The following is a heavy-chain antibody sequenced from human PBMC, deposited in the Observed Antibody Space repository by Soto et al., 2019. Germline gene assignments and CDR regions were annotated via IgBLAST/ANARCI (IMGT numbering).Heavy chain of an antibody. V-gene: IGHV4-59*08. CDR3: ARRWGFTFDY. CDR1: GGSISSYY. CDR2: IHYSGST. D-gene: IGHD1-26*01. Sequence: QVQLQESGPGLVKPSETLSLTCTVSGGSISSYYWSWIRQPPGKGLEWIGYIHYSGSTNYNPSLKSRVTISVDTAKNQCSLRLSSVTAADPAVYFCARRWGFTFDYWGQGTLVTVSS. J-gene: IGHJ4*02.